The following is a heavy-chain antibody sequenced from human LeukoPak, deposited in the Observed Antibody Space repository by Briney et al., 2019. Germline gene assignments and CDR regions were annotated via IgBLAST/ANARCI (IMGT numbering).Heavy chain of an antibody. CDR3: ARQGSRYWYFDL. D-gene: IGHD3-10*01. CDR2: IYYSGST. Sequence: SETLSLTCGVSGYSISSGYDWGWIRQPPGRGLEWIGSIYYSGSTNYNPSLKSQVTISVDTSKNQFSLTLSSVTATDTAVYYCARQGSRYWYFDLWGRGTLVTVSS. CDR1: GYSISSGYD. V-gene: IGHV4-38-2*01. J-gene: IGHJ2*01.